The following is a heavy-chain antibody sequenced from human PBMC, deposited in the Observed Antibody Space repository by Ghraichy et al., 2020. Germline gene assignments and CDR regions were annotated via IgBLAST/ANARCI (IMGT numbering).Heavy chain of an antibody. CDR2: IYPGHSDT. V-gene: IGHV5-51*01. CDR1: GYSFTSYW. J-gene: IGHJ4*02. Sequence: GESLNISCKGSGYSFTSYWIGWVRQMPGKGLEWMGIIYPGHSDTRYSPSFQGQVTISAYKSISTAYLQWSSLKASDTAMYYCARITYYYDSSGYYFDYWGQGTLVTVSS. D-gene: IGHD3-22*01. CDR3: ARITYYYDSSGYYFDY.